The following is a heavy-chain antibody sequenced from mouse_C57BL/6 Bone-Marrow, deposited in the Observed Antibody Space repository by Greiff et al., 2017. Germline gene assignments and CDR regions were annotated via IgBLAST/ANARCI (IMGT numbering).Heavy chain of an antibody. V-gene: IGHV7-1*01. CDR3: ARDAYYYYAMDY. CDR1: GFTFSDFY. CDR2: CRNKANDYTT. J-gene: IGHJ4*01. Sequence: EVKLVESGGGLVQSGRSLRLSCATSGFTFSDFYMEWVRQAPGKGLEWIAACRNKANDYTTEYSASVKGRFIVSRDTSQSILYLQMNALRAEDTAIYYCARDAYYYYAMDYWGQGTSVTVSS. D-gene: IGHD1-1*01.